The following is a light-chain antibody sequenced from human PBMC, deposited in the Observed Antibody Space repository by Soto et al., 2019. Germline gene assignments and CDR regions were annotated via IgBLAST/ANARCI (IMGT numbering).Light chain of an antibody. CDR2: DAS. Sequence: ETGMTQSPATLSVSPGERPTLSCRASQSVSSNLAWYQQKPGQAPRLLIYDASTRATGIPARFSGSGSGTEFTLTISSLQSEDFAVYYCQQYNTWPLTFGRGTKVDIK. CDR1: QSVSSN. J-gene: IGKJ3*01. V-gene: IGKV3-15*01. CDR3: QQYNTWPLT.